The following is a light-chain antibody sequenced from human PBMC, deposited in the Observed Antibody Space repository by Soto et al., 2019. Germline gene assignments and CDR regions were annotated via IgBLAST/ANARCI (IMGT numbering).Light chain of an antibody. CDR1: QGINTY. J-gene: IGKJ4*01. CDR3: LHLKSYPLT. Sequence: DIQLTQSPSFLSASVGDRVTITCRASQGINTYLAWYQQEPGKAPKLLIYTASTLQSGVPSRFSGSGSGTEFTLTIRSLQPEDFATYYCLHLKSYPLTFGGGTKVDIK. V-gene: IGKV1-9*01. CDR2: TAS.